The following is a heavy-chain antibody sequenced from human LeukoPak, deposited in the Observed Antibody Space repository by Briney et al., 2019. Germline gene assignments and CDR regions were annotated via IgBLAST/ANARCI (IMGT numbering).Heavy chain of an antibody. J-gene: IGHJ4*02. CDR1: GYSFTNYW. CDR3: ARHTRDSTPLFDY. CDR2: IYPGDSDT. V-gene: IGHV5-51*01. Sequence: GESLKISCKGSGYSFTNYWIGWVRQMPGKGLEWMGIIYPGDSDTRYSTSFQGQVTISADKSIGTAYLQWSSLKASDTAMYYCARHTRDSTPLFDYWGQGTLVTVSS. D-gene: IGHD2-21*02.